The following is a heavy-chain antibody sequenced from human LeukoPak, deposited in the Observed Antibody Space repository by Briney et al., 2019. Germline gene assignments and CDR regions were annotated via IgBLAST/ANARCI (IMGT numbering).Heavy chain of an antibody. CDR2: IRYHGSDK. J-gene: IGHJ4*02. Sequence: PGGSLRLSCAASGFTFSSYDMHWVRQAPGKGLEWVALIRYHGSDKYYAQSVKGRFTISRDNSKNMLYLQLNSLRGEDTAMYYCARDFYYDSSGCFDYWGQGTLVTVSS. D-gene: IGHD3-22*01. V-gene: IGHV3-30*02. CDR3: ARDFYYDSSGCFDY. CDR1: GFTFSSYD.